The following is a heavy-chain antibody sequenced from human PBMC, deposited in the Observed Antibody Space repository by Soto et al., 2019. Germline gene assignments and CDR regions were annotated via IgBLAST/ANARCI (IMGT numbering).Heavy chain of an antibody. CDR2: INTYNGNT. CDR1: SYTFTSYG. CDR3: AREMVRGVGSDY. D-gene: IGHD3-10*01. Sequence: QVQLVQYGAEVKKPGASVKVSCKASSYTFTSYGISWVRQAHGQGLEWMGWINTYNGNTKYAQKLQGRVTMTTDTSTSTAYMELRSLSSDDTAVFYCAREMVRGVGSDYWGQGTLVTVSS. V-gene: IGHV1-18*01. J-gene: IGHJ4*02.